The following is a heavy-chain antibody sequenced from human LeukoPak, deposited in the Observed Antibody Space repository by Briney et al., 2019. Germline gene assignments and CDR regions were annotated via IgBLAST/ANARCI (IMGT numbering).Heavy chain of an antibody. CDR1: GYSFTSYW. D-gene: IGHD1-1*01. V-gene: IGHV5-51*01. CDR3: ARRPWGYWNDWLVGAFDI. CDR2: IYPGDSDT. Sequence: KDGESLKISCKGSGYSFTSYWIGWVRQMPGKGLEWMGIIYPGDSDTRYSPSFQGQVTISADKSISTAYLQWSSLKASDTAMYYCARRPWGYWNDWLVGAFDIWGQGTMVTVSS. J-gene: IGHJ3*02.